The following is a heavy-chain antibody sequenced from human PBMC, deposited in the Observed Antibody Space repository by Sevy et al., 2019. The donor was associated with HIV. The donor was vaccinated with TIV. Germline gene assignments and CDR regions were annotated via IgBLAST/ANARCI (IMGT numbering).Heavy chain of an antibody. J-gene: IGHJ4*02. CDR3: TRDPRIGYYDY. V-gene: IGHV1-3*01. Sequence: ASVKVSCKASGYTFTNYAIHWVRQVPGQRLEWMGWINAVNGDTKYSQKFQGRVSITRDTSASTAYMELNSLTSEDTAVYYCTRDPRIGYYDYWGQGTLVTVSS. D-gene: IGHD2-2*03. CDR1: GYTFTNYA. CDR2: INAVNGDT.